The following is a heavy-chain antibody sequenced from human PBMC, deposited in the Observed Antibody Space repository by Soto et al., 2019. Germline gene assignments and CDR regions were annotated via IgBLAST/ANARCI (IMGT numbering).Heavy chain of an antibody. D-gene: IGHD6-13*01. J-gene: IGHJ4*02. CDR3: ARGGDSSSWPWFLN. V-gene: IGHV4-34*01. CDR2: INHSGST. Sequence: PSETLSLTCAVYGGSFSGYYWSWIRQPPGKGLEWIGEINHSGSTNYNPSLKSRVTISVDTSKNQFSLKLSSVTAADTAVYYCARGGDSSSWPWFLNWGQGTLVTVSS. CDR1: GGSFSGYY.